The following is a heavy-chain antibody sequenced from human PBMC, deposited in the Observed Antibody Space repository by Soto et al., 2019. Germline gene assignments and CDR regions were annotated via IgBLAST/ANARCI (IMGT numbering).Heavy chain of an antibody. CDR2: IVVGSGNT. J-gene: IGHJ4*02. CDR3: AAVPPHLYGGNSGSPGRHFFDY. D-gene: IGHD4-17*01. V-gene: IGHV1-58*01. Sequence: SVKVSCKASGFTFTSSAVQCVRQARGQRLEWIGWIVVGSGNTNYAQKFQERVTITRDMSTSTAYMELSSLRSEDTAVYYCAAVPPHLYGGNSGSPGRHFFDYWGQGTLVTVSS. CDR1: GFTFTSSA.